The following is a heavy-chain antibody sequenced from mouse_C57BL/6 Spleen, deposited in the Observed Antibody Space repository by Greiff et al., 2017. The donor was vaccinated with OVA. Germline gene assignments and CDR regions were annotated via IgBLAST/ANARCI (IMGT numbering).Heavy chain of an antibody. CDR2: IYPSDSET. V-gene: IGHV1-61*01. CDR3: ARGGDYGYDWFAY. CDR1: GYTFTSYW. D-gene: IGHD2-2*01. J-gene: IGHJ3*01. Sequence: QVQLQQPGAELVRPGSSVKLSCKASGYTFTSYWMDWVKQRPGQGLEWIGNIYPSDSETHYNQKFKDKATLTVDKSSSTAYMQLSSLTSEDSAVYYCARGGDYGYDWFAYWGQGTLVTVSA.